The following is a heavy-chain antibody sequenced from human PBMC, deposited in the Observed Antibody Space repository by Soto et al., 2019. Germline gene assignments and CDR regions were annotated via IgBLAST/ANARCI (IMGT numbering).Heavy chain of an antibody. D-gene: IGHD5-12*01. CDR2: IYYSGST. CDR3: ARDRGSGYGLFDY. V-gene: IGHV4-31*03. Sequence: PSETLSLTCTVSGGSISSGGYYWSWIRQHPGKGLEWIGYIYYSGSTYYNPSLKSRVTISVDTSKNQFSLKLSSVTAADTAVYYCARDRGSGYGLFDYWGQGTLVTVSS. CDR1: GGSISSGGYY. J-gene: IGHJ4*02.